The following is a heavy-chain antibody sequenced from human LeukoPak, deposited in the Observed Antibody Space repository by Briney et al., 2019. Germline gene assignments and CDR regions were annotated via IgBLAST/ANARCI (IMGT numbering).Heavy chain of an antibody. CDR1: GFTFGDYA. J-gene: IGHJ4*02. V-gene: IGHV3-49*04. CDR2: IRSKAYGGTT. CDR3: TPWGAVAGTIHPSDFDY. Sequence: GGSLRLSCTASGFTFGDYAMSWVRQAPGKGLEWVGFIRSKAYGGTTEYAASVKGRFTISRDNSKSIAYLQMNSLKTEDTAVYYCTPWGAVAGTIHPSDFDYWGQGTLVTVSS. D-gene: IGHD6-19*01.